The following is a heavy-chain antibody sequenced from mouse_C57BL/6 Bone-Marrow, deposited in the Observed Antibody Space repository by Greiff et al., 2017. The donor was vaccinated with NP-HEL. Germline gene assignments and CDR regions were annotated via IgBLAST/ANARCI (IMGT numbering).Heavy chain of an antibody. CDR1: GYSITSGYY. D-gene: IGHD1-1*01. Sequence: EVKLQESGPGLVKPSQSLSLTCSVTGYSITSGYYWNWIRQFPGNKLEWMGYISYDGSNNYNPSLKNRISITRDTSKNQFFLKLNSVTTEDTATYYCARDRFFYYGSSFWYFDVWGTGTTVTVSS. CDR2: ISYDGSN. V-gene: IGHV3-6*01. J-gene: IGHJ1*03. CDR3: ARDRFFYYGSSFWYFDV.